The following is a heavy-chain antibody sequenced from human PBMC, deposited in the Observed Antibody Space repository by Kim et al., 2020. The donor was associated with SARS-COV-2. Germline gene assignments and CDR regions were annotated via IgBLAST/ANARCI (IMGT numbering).Heavy chain of an antibody. D-gene: IGHD6-25*01. CDR1: GYTFTNFD. CDR2: MNPKTGNA. J-gene: IGHJ5*01. Sequence: ASVKVSCKASGYTFTNFDIDWVRQATGQGLEWMGWMNPKTGNAAYAQKFQGRVTMTRDTSIGTAYMELSSLRSEDTAVYFCAKVGIITANWFDSWGQGTLLTVSS. V-gene: IGHV1-8*01. CDR3: AKVGIITANWFDS.